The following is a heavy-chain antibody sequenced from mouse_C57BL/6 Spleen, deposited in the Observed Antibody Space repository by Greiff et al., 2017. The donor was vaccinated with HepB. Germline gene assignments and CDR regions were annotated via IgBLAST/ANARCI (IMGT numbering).Heavy chain of an antibody. CDR1: GFTFTDYY. D-gene: IGHD1-1*01. CDR3: ARSLYYYGSSYGAMDY. CDR2: IRNKANGYTT. V-gene: IGHV7-3*01. J-gene: IGHJ4*01. Sequence: EVKLVESGGGLVQPGGSLSLSCAASGFTFTDYYMSWVRQPPGKALEWLGFIRNKANGYTTEYSASVKGRFTISRDNSQSILYLQMNALRAEDSATYYCARSLYYYGSSYGAMDYWGQGTSVTVSS.